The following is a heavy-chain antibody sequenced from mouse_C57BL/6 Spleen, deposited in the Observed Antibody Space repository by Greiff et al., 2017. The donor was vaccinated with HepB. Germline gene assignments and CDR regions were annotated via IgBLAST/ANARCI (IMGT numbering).Heavy chain of an antibody. D-gene: IGHD2-4*01. CDR1: GYTFTSYW. CDR3: ARSEDYDGGTWFAY. J-gene: IGHJ3*01. CDR2: IDPSDSET. V-gene: IGHV1-52*01. Sequence: QVQLQQPGAELVRPGSSVKLSCKASGYTFTSYWIHWVKQRPIQGLEWIGNIDPSDSETHYNQKFKDKATLTVDKSSSTAYMQLSSLTSEDSAVYYCARSEDYDGGTWFAYWGQGTLVTVSA.